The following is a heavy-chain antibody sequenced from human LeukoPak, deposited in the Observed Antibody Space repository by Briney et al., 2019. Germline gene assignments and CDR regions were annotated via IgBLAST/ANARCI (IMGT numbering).Heavy chain of an antibody. CDR2: IHYRGST. CDR3: ARDLGVAAAGTRAFDI. J-gene: IGHJ3*02. V-gene: IGHV4-59*12. D-gene: IGHD6-13*01. Sequence: PSETLSLTCTVSGGSISPYYWSWIRQPPGKGLEWIGYIHYRGSTNYNPSLKSRVTISVDTSKNQFSLKLSSVTAADTAVYYCARDLGVAAAGTRAFDIWGQGTMVTVSS. CDR1: GGSISPYY.